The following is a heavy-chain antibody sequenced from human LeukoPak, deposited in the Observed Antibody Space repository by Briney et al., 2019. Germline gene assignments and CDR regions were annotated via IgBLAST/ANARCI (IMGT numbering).Heavy chain of an antibody. V-gene: IGHV3-30*03. D-gene: IGHD6-19*01. CDR3: ARDGKYSSGWHFDY. CDR1: GFTFSSYW. J-gene: IGHJ4*02. CDR2: ISYDGSNK. Sequence: GGSLRLSCAASGFTFSSYWMSWVRQAPGKGLEWVAVISYDGSNKYYADSVKGRFTISRDNSKNTLYLQMNSLRAEDTAVYYCARDGKYSSGWHFDYWGQGTLVTVSS.